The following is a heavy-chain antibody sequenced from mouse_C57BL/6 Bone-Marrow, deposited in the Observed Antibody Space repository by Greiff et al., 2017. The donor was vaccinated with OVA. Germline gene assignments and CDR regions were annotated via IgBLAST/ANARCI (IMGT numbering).Heavy chain of an antibody. CDR2: IDPETGGT. V-gene: IGHV1-15*01. Sequence: VQLQQSRAELVRPGASVTLSCKASGYTFTDYEMHWVKQTPVHGLEWIGAIDPETGGTAYNQKFKGKAILTADKSSSTAYMELRSLTSEDSAVYYCTREDGWLGFAYWGQGTLVTVSA. D-gene: IGHD2-3*01. CDR3: TREDGWLGFAY. J-gene: IGHJ3*01. CDR1: GYTFTDYE.